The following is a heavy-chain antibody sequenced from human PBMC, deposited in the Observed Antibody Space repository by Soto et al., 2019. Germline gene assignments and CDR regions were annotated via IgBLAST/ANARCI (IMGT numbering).Heavy chain of an antibody. CDR3: AREGAVAGIYGMDV. D-gene: IGHD6-19*01. Sequence: QVQLVESGGGVVQPGRSLRLSCAASGFTFSSYGMHWVRQAPGKGLEWVAVIWYDGSNKYYADSVKGRFTISRDNSKNTLYLQMNSLRAEDTAGYYCAREGAVAGIYGMDVWGQGTTVTVSS. V-gene: IGHV3-33*01. J-gene: IGHJ6*02. CDR1: GFTFSSYG. CDR2: IWYDGSNK.